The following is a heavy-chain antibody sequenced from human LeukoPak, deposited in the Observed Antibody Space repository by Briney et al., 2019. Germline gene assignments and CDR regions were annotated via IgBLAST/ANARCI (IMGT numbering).Heavy chain of an antibody. CDR1: GFTFSDYY. V-gene: IGHV3-11*01. J-gene: IGHJ4*02. CDR3: ARTRKNYYDSSGLFDY. CDR2: ISSSGSTK. Sequence: PGGSLRLSCAASGFTFSDYYMSWIRQAPGKGLEWVSYISSSGSTKYSADSVKGRFTISRDNAKNSLFLHMKSLRAEDTAVYYCARTRKNYYDSSGLFDYWGQGTLVTVSS. D-gene: IGHD3-22*01.